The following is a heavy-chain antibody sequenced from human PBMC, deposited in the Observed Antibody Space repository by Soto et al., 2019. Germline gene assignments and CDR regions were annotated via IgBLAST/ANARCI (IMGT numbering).Heavy chain of an antibody. CDR2: ISTDKGQT. Sequence: QVQLVQSGPEVKKPGASVKVSCRTSGYTFTTFGITWVRQAPGQGLEWMGWISTDKGQTNYAQKFQGRVTMTTDTSTSTAYMELRSLRSDDTAIYYCATRSPAFDYWGKGTLVTVST. CDR3: ATRSPAFDY. J-gene: IGHJ4*02. V-gene: IGHV1-18*01. CDR1: GYTFTTFG.